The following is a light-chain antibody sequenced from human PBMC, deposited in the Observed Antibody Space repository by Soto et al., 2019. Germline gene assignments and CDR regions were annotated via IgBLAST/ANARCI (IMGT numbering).Light chain of an antibody. J-gene: IGKJ1*01. CDR1: QNIRTW. CDR2: KSS. Sequence: DIQMTQSPSTLSASVGDRVTITCRAGQNIRTWLAWYQQKPGKAPNLLIYKSSSLQSGVPSRFSGSGSETEFSLTISSLQPDDFVTYYCQQYNSYPWTFGQGTKVEIK. V-gene: IGKV1-5*03. CDR3: QQYNSYPWT.